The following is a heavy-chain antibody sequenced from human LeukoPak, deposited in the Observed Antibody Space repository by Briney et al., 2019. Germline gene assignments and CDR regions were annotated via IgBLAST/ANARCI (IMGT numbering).Heavy chain of an antibody. CDR3: ARGANGSMRYCSSTSCYVYYFDY. D-gene: IGHD2-2*01. Sequence: GASVKVSCKASGYTFTGYYMHWVRQAPGQGLEWMGWINPNSGGTNYAQKFQGWVTMTRDTSISTAYMELSRLRSDDTAVYYCARGANGSMRYCSSTSCYVYYFDYWGQGTLVTVSS. J-gene: IGHJ4*02. CDR2: INPNSGGT. V-gene: IGHV1-2*04. CDR1: GYTFTGYY.